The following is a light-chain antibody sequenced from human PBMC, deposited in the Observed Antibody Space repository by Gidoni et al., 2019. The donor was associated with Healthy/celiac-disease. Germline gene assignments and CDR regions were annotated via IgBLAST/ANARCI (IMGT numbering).Light chain of an antibody. CDR2: GAS. CDR3: QQYGSSST. J-gene: IGKJ5*01. CDR1: QSVSSSY. Sequence: EIVLTQSPGTLSLSPGERATLSCRASQSVSSSYLAWYQQKPGQAPRLLIYGASSRATGIPDRFSGSGSGTDFTLTISRLEPEDFAVYYCQQYGSSSTVXHXTRLEIK. V-gene: IGKV3-20*01.